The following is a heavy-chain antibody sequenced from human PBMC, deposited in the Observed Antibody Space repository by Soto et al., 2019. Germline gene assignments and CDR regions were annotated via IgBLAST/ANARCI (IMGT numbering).Heavy chain of an antibody. CDR1: GYTFTSYD. Sequence: PSVKVSCAASGYTFTSYDINWVRQATVQGREWMGWMNPNSGNTGYAQKFQGRVTMTRNTSISTAYMELSSLRSEDTAVYYCVSGLQGNIAARPGGWGDYYYYGMDVWGQGTTVTVSS. V-gene: IGHV1-8*01. CDR3: VSGLQGNIAARPGGWGDYYYYGMDV. J-gene: IGHJ6*02. CDR2: MNPNSGNT. D-gene: IGHD6-6*01.